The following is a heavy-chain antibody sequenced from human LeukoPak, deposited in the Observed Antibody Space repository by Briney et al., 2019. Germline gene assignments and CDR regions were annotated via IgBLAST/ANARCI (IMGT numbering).Heavy chain of an antibody. V-gene: IGHV4-59*01. Sequence: SETLSLTCTVSGGSISSSYWSWIRQSPGKGLEWIGYVHHTGDSHYNPSLESRATLSIDTSKNQFSLRLKSVTAADTAVYYCAGYGSRSPYKAFDYWGQGTLVTVSS. CDR3: AGYGSRSPYKAFDY. J-gene: IGHJ4*02. D-gene: IGHD3-10*01. CDR1: GGSISSSY. CDR2: VHHTGDS.